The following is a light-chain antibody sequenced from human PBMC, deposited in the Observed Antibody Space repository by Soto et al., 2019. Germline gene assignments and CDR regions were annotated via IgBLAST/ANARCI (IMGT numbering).Light chain of an antibody. J-gene: IGLJ1*01. CDR2: EVS. CDR3: CSYVGSFYV. CDR1: SSDVGSYNL. V-gene: IGLV2-23*02. Sequence: QSALTQPASVSGSPGQSITISCTGTSSDVGSYNLVSWYQQHPGKAPKLMIYEVSKRPSGVSNRFSGSKSGNTASLTISGLQAEDEADYYCCSYVGSFYVFGTGTKVTVL.